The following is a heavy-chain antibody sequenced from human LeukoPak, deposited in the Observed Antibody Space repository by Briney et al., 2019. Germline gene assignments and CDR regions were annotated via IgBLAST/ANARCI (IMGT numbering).Heavy chain of an antibody. D-gene: IGHD5-24*01. V-gene: IGHV4-39*01. Sequence: PSETLSLTCTVSGGSIRSSYYYWGWIRQPPGKGLEWIGSIYDSGSTYYNPSLKSRVTISVDTSKNQFSLKLSSVTAADTAVYYCARHGGRLQFPRPKGYFQHWGQGTLVTVSS. CDR1: GGSIRSSYYY. J-gene: IGHJ1*01. CDR2: IYDSGST. CDR3: ARHGGRLQFPRPKGYFQH.